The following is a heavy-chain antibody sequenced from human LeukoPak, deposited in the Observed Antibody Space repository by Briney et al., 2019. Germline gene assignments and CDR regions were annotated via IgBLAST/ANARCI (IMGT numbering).Heavy chain of an antibody. D-gene: IGHD3-10*01. Sequence: GSLRLSCVASGFTFSSSWMSWVRRPPGKGLEWIGEVYHSGSTNYSPSLKSRVIISVDKPTNQFSLKLTSVTAADTAVYYCARLHGSGADYLGQGTLVTVSS. CDR1: GFTFSSSW. CDR2: VYHSGST. V-gene: IGHV4-4*02. CDR3: ARLHGSGADY. J-gene: IGHJ4*02.